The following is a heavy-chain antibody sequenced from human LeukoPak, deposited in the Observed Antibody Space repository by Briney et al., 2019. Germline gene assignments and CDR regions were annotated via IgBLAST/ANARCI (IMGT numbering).Heavy chain of an antibody. CDR2: INPNSGGT. J-gene: IGHJ4*02. CDR3: ARIAAVDMSD. Sequence: GASVKVSCKASGYIFTGYYMHWVRQAPGQGLEWMGRINPNSGGTNYAQKFQGRVTMTRDTSISTAYMEVSRLRSDDTAVYYCARIAAVDMSDWGQGTLVTVSS. CDR1: GYIFTGYY. D-gene: IGHD6-13*01. V-gene: IGHV1-2*06.